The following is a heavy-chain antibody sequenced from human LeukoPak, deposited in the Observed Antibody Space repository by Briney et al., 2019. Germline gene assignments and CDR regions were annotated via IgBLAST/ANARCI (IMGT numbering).Heavy chain of an antibody. CDR1: GGSVSSGSYY. V-gene: IGHV4-61*01. CDR2: IHYSGST. CDR3: ARASCSGGSCYLRVYSAWFDP. D-gene: IGHD2-15*01. Sequence: PSETLSLTCTVSGGSVSSGSYYWSWIRQPPGKGLEWIGYIHYSGSTNYNPSLKSRVTISVDTSKNQFSLKLSSVTAADTAVYYCARASCSGGSCYLRVYSAWFDPWGQGTLVTVSS. J-gene: IGHJ5*02.